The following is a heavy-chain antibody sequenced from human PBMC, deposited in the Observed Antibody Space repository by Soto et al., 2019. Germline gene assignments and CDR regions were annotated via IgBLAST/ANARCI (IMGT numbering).Heavy chain of an antibody. CDR2: IYYSVST. CDR3: ARAAPSAHCHFDY. V-gene: IGHV4-59*01. J-gene: IGHJ4*02. Sequence: SETLSLTCTVSGGSISSYYWSWIRQPPGKGMEWIGYIYYSVSTNNNPSLKRRVTLSGDTSKNQFSRKLSSVTAADTDVYYGARAAPSAHCHFDYWGQGTLVTVSS. CDR1: GGSISSYY.